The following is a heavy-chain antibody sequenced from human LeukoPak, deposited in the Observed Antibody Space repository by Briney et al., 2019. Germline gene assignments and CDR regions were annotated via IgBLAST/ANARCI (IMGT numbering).Heavy chain of an antibody. Sequence: QSGGSLRLSCAASGLTFSNKNWMTWVGQAPGTGLEWVANIKQDGSEKYHVESVKGRFTISRDNAKNPLYLQMNSLRAEDTAVYYCARVNRSAHYYDSSGYYLPNDAFDIWGQGTMVTVSS. CDR2: IKQDGSEK. CDR1: GLTFSNKNW. J-gene: IGHJ3*02. CDR3: ARVNRSAHYYDSSGYYLPNDAFDI. V-gene: IGHV3-7*01. D-gene: IGHD3-22*01.